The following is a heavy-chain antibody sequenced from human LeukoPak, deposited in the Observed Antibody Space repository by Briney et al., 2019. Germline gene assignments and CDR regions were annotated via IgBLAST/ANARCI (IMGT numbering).Heavy chain of an antibody. D-gene: IGHD3-10*01. CDR2: ISGSGVTT. CDR1: GFTFSSYA. V-gene: IGHV3-23*01. CDR3: ARDLHGESCTTPNCS. Sequence: GESLRLSCIASGFTFSSYAMGWVSQAPGKGLDWVSAISGSGVTTHYAGSVQGRFSISRDNSKNSLYLQMNSLRADDMAMYYCARDLHGESCTTPNCSWGQGTLVTVSS. J-gene: IGHJ4*02.